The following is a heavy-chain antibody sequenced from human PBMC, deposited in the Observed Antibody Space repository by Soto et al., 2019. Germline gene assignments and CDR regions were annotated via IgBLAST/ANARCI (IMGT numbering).Heavy chain of an antibody. Sequence: EVQLLESGGGLVQPGGSLRLSCAASGFPFSSRAMSWVRQAPGKGLEWVSAISGSGTITYYADSVKGRFTISRDTSKTTLYVQMNSLRADDTAVYYCAEWARYCSGADCRAWGQGTLVSVSS. D-gene: IGHD2-15*01. CDR2: ISGSGTIT. V-gene: IGHV3-23*01. CDR1: GFPFSSRA. CDR3: AEWARYCSGADCRA. J-gene: IGHJ5*02.